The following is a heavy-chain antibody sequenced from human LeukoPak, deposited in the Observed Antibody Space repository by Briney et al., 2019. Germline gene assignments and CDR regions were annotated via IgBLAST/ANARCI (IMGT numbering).Heavy chain of an antibody. CDR3: ARDGMYYYDSSGYYLANDAFDV. D-gene: IGHD3-22*01. J-gene: IGHJ3*01. V-gene: IGHV3-30*04. CDR2: ISYDGSNK. Sequence: GGSLRLSCAASGFTFSSYAMHWVRQAPGKGLEWVAVISYDGSNKYYADSVKGRFTISRDNSKNTLYLQMNSLRAEDTAVYYCARDGMYYYDSSGYYLANDAFDVWGQGTMVTVSS. CDR1: GFTFSSYA.